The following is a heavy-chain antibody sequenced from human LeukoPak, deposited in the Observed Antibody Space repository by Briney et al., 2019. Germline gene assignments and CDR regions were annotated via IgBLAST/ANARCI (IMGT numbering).Heavy chain of an antibody. CDR3: AKELIMSGPLIDY. J-gene: IGHJ4*02. CDR2: IVASGGST. Sequence: PGGSLRLSCAASGFTFSSYAMSWVRQAPGKGLEWVSGIVASGGSTYYAESVKGRFTISRDNSKNTVYLQMNSLRAEDTALYYCAKELIMSGPLIDYWAREPWSPSPQ. V-gene: IGHV3-23*01. CDR1: GFTFSSYA. D-gene: IGHD3-10*01.